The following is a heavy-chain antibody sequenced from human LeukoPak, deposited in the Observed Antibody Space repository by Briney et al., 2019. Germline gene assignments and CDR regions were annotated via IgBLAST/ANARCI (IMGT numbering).Heavy chain of an antibody. CDR2: IKQDGSEK. CDR3: ARDSRESLLWFGEPSYYFDY. CDR1: GSTFSSYW. D-gene: IGHD3-10*01. V-gene: IGHV3-7*01. Sequence: PGGSLRLSCAASGSTFSSYWMSWVRQAPGKGLEWVANIKQDGSEKYYVDSVKGRFTISRDNAKNSLYLQMNSLRAEDTAVYYCARDSRESLLWFGEPSYYFDYWGQGTLVTVSS. J-gene: IGHJ4*02.